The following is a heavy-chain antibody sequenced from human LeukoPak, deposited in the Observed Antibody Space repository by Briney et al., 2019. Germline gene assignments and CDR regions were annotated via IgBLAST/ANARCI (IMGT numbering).Heavy chain of an antibody. CDR1: GFTLSSYA. CDR3: ARGEVSSGWPDY. D-gene: IGHD6-19*01. CDR2: ISYDGSNK. J-gene: IGHJ4*02. Sequence: GGSLRLSCAASGFTLSSYAMHWVRQAPGKGLEWVAVISYDGSNKYYADSVKGRFTISRDNSKNTLYLQMNSLRAEDTAVYYCARGEVSSGWPDYWGQGTLVTVSS. V-gene: IGHV3-30-3*01.